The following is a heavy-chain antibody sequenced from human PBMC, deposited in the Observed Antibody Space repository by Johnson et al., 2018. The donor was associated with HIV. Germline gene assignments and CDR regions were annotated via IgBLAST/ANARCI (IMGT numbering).Heavy chain of an antibody. J-gene: IGHJ3*02. CDR3: VRDDYAFHI. Sequence: VHLVESGGVVVQPGGSLRLSCVASGFTVSSNYMSWVRQAPGKGLVWVSRIKSDGSSTTYADSVKGRFIISRDNAKNTLYLEMKSLRVDDTAVYYCVRDDYAFHIWGQGTMVTVSS. V-gene: IGHV3-74*01. CDR1: GFTVSSNY. CDR2: IKSDGSST. D-gene: IGHD2-21*02.